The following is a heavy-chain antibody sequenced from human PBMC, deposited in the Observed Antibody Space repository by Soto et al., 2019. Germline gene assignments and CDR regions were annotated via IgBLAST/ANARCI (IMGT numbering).Heavy chain of an antibody. CDR3: ARDPANGSPDAFDI. V-gene: IGHV1-2*04. CDR2: INPNSGGT. CDR1: GYTFTGYY. Sequence: ASVKVSCKASGYTFTGYYIHWVRQAPGQGLGWMGWINPNSGGTNYAQKFQGWVTMTRDTSISTAYMELSRLRSDDTAVYYCARDPANGSPDAFDIWGQGTMVTVSS. J-gene: IGHJ3*02. D-gene: IGHD6-25*01.